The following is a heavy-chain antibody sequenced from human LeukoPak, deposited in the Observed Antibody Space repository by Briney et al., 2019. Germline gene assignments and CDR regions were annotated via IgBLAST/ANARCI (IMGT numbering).Heavy chain of an antibody. CDR2: INHSGST. V-gene: IGHV4-34*01. D-gene: IGHD3-22*01. Sequence: SETLSLTCAVYGGSFSGYYWSWIRQPPGKGLEWIGEINHSGSTNYNPSLKSRVTISVDTSKNQFSLKLSSVTAADTAVYYCARVHYYDSLNPLYYFDYWGQGTLVAVSS. J-gene: IGHJ4*02. CDR3: ARVHYYDSLNPLYYFDY. CDR1: GGSFSGYY.